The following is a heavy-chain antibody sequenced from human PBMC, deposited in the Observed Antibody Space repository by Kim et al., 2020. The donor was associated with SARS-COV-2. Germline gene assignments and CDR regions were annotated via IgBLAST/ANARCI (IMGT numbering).Heavy chain of an antibody. CDR1: GFTFSTYH. V-gene: IGHV3-21*01. Sequence: GVSLRLSCAASGFTFSTYHMTWVRQAPGKGLEWLSSISRGGSSIFYADSVKGRFTISRDNAVNSLYLQLDSLRAEDTAVYYCARDGDYYDSAGYPDYFDSWGQGTLVTVSS. CDR3: ARDGDYYDSAGYPDYFDS. D-gene: IGHD3-22*01. CDR2: ISRGGSSI. J-gene: IGHJ4*02.